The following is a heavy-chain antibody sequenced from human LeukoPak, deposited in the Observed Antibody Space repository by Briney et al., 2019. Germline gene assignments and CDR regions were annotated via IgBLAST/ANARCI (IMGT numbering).Heavy chain of an antibody. J-gene: IGHJ4*02. CDR1: GGSFSSSDYY. V-gene: IGHV4-39*01. D-gene: IGHD2-15*01. CDR2: IYYSGTT. CDR3: ARVAHDLYPYYFDY. Sequence: PSETLSLTCTVSGGSFSSSDYYWGWIRQPPGKGLEWIGSIYYSGTTYYNPSLKSRVTISVDTSKKQFSQKLRSVTAADTAVYYCARVAHDLYPYYFDYWGQGTLVTVSS.